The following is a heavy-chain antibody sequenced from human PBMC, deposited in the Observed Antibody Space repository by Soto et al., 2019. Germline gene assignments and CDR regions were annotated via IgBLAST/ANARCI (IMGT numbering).Heavy chain of an antibody. CDR1: GFTFSSYS. CDR2: ISSSSTI. D-gene: IGHD3-22*01. Sequence: GGSLRLSCAASGFTFSSYSMNWVRQAPGKGLEWVSYISSSSTIYYADSVKGRFTISRDNAKNSLYLQMNSLRDEDTAVYYCARVADYDSSGYYRYYFDYWGQGTLVTVSS. CDR3: ARVADYDSSGYYRYYFDY. J-gene: IGHJ4*02. V-gene: IGHV3-48*02.